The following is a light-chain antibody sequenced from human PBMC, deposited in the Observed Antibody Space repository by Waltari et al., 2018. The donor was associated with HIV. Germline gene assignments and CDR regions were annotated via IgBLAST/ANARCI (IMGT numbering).Light chain of an antibody. CDR3: QQYGSSPLT. CDR1: QSVSSSY. CDR2: GAS. J-gene: IGKJ1*01. V-gene: IGKV3-20*01. Sequence: EIVLTQSPGTLSLSPGERATLSCRASQSVSSSYLAWYQQKPGQAPRLLLYGASSRATGIPDRFSGSGSGTDFTLTISRLEPEDFAVYYCQQYGSSPLTFGQGTKVEIK.